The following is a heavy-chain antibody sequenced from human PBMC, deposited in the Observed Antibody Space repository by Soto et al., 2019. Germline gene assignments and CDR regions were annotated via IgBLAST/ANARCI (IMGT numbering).Heavy chain of an antibody. V-gene: IGHV4-39*01. D-gene: IGHD2-15*01. CDR1: VGSISSSSCY. CDR3: ARRVFGYYLGYCSGGRCSSQWFEP. Sequence: SETLSLTCTVSVGSISSSSCYCGWIRQPPWKGLEWIGSIYYSGSTYYNPSLKSRVTISVDTSKNQFSLKLSSVTAADTAVYYCARRVFGYYLGYCSGGRCSSQWFEPWGQGTLVSVSS. J-gene: IGHJ5*02. CDR2: IYYSGST.